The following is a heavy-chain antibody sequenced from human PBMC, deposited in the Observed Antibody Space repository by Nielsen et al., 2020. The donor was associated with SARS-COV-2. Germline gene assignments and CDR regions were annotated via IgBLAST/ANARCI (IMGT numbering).Heavy chain of an antibody. J-gene: IGHJ6*02. CDR2: IIPIFGTA. D-gene: IGHD2-15*01. CDR3: AKAAVVAATQVHYYYYGMDV. Sequence: SVKVFCKASGGTFSSYAISWVRQAPGQGLEWMGGIIPIFGTANYAQKFQGRVTITADKSTSTAYMELSSLRSEDTAVYYCAKAAVVAATQVHYYYYGMDVWGQGTTVTVS. V-gene: IGHV1-69*06. CDR1: GGTFSSYA.